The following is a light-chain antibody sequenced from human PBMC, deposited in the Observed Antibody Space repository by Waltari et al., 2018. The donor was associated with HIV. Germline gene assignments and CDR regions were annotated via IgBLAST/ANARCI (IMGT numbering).Light chain of an antibody. V-gene: IGLV1-47*01. J-gene: IGLJ1*01. CDR1: RSNIGSNY. CDR3: AAWGDTLSGPD. CDR2: RNN. Sequence: QSVLTQPPSPSGTPGQRVTISCSGSRSNIGSNYVYWYQHHPGTAPKLRIYRNNERPSGVPDRFSGSKSGTEASMDSSGLRSEDEAEYYGAAWGDTLSGPDFGTGTKVTGL.